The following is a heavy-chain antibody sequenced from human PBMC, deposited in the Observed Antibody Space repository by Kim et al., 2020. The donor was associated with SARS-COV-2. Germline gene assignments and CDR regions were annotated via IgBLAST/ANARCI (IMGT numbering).Heavy chain of an antibody. J-gene: IGHJ3*02. CDR3: ARDPEGANDAFDI. V-gene: IGHV3-53*01. CDR2: IYSGGST. CDR1: GFTVSSNY. Sequence: GGSLRLSCAASGFTVSSNYMSWVRQAPGKGLEWVSVIYSGGSTYYADSVKGRFTISRDNSKNTLYLQMNSLRAEDTAVYYCARDPEGANDAFDIWGQGTMVTVSS.